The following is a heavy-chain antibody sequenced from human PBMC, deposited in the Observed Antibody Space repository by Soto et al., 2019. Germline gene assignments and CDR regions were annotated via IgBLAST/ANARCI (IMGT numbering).Heavy chain of an antibody. CDR1: TFTFTSSA. CDR2: IVLDSGNT. V-gene: IGHV1-58*01. J-gene: IGHJ4*01. CDR3: ATQREGATDYFDY. Sequence: GASVKVSCKASTFTFTSSAVTWVRQARGQGLEWLGWIVLDSGNTKYAQTVQERVTMTTDISTGTAYMELRSLRSEDTAVYYCATQREGATDYFDYRC. D-gene: IGHD1-26*01.